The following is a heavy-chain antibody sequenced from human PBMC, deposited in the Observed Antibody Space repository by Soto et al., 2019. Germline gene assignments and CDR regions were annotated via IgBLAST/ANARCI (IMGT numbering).Heavy chain of an antibody. V-gene: IGHV1-69*13. J-gene: IGHJ6*02. CDR2: IIPIPGTA. CDR3: ARSQGSSTSLEVYYYYYYGMDV. D-gene: IGHD2-2*01. Sequence: ASVKVSCKASGGTFGSYAISWVRQAPGQGLEWMGGIIPIPGTANYAQKFQGRVTIAADESTSTAYMELSSLRSEDTAVYYCARSQGSSTSLEVYYYYYYGMDVWGQGTTVTVSS. CDR1: GGTFGSYA.